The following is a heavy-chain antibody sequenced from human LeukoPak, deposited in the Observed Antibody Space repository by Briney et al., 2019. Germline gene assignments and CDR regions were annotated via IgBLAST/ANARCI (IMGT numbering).Heavy chain of an antibody. CDR1: GYTFTNYD. CDR2: MNPNSGNT. V-gene: IGHV1-8*03. J-gene: IGHJ4*02. Sequence: ASVKVSCKASGYTFTNYDINWVRQATGQGLEWMGWMNPNSGNTGYAQNFQGRVAITRNTSISIAYMELSSLRSEDTAVYYCAGVYYGSGSPRHFDYWGQGTLVTVSS. CDR3: AGVYYGSGSPRHFDY. D-gene: IGHD3-10*01.